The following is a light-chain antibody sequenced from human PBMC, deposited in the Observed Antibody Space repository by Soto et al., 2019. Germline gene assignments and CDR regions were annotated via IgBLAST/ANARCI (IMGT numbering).Light chain of an antibody. CDR2: AAP. CDR1: ESIDNW. Sequence: DIQMTQSPSTLSASVGDAVTITCRASESIDNWLAWYQQKPGKAPKLLIFAAPTLVRGVPSRFSGRGSGTEFTLTISSLQSEDFAVYYCQEYNTWPWTFGQGTKVDIK. V-gene: IGKV1-5*01. CDR3: QEYNTWPWT. J-gene: IGKJ1*01.